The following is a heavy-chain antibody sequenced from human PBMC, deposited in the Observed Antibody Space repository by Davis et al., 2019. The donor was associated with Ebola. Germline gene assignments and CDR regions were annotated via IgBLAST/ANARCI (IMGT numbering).Heavy chain of an antibody. Sequence: SETLSLTCTVSGGSISSSYWSWIRQPPGKGLEWIGYIYYSESTNYNPSLKSRVTISLDTSKNQFSLKLDSVTAADTAVYYCARGWDSSGWQNWGQGILVTVSS. CDR3: ARGWDSSGWQN. CDR2: IYYSEST. V-gene: IGHV4-59*01. J-gene: IGHJ4*02. CDR1: GGSISSSY. D-gene: IGHD6-19*01.